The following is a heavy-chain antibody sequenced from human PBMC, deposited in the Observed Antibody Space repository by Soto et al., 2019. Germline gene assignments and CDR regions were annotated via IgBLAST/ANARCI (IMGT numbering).Heavy chain of an antibody. CDR3: VKDFFSPGG. Sequence: EVQLLESGGGLVQPGWSLRLSCAASGFTFSSYAMCWVRQAPGKGLECVSTITDTGGSTYYADSVKGRFTISRDNSKNTLYLQMNRLRPEDTAVYYCVKDFFSPGGWGQGSLVTVSS. J-gene: IGHJ4*02. CDR2: ITDTGGST. D-gene: IGHD3-10*01. V-gene: IGHV3-23*01. CDR1: GFTFSSYA.